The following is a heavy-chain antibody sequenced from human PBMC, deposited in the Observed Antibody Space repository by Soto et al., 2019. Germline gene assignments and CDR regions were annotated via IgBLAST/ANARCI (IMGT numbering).Heavy chain of an antibody. D-gene: IGHD5-18*01. J-gene: IGHJ4*02. CDR3: ARHGYNYGGGYFDY. V-gene: IGHV3-66*04. Sequence: EVQRVESGGGLVQPGGSLRLSSAASGVTVSSNYMSWVRQAPGKGQEWVSVIYSGGSTYYADSVKGRFTISRDNSKNTLYLQMNSLRAEDTAVYYCARHGYNYGGGYFDYWGQGTLVTVSS. CDR2: IYSGGST. CDR1: GVTVSSNY.